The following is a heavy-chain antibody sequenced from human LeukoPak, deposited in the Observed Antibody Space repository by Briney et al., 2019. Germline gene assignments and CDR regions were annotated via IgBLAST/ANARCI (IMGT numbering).Heavy chain of an antibody. J-gene: IGHJ5*02. CDR3: ARVKTGTLNWFDP. D-gene: IGHD3-9*01. CDR2: IYYSGST. CDR1: GGSISSYY. V-gene: IGHV4-59*12. Sequence: PSETLSLTCTVSGGSISSYYWSWIRQPPGKGLEWIGYIYYSGSTNYNPSLKSRVTMSVDTSKNQFSLKLSSVTAADTAVYYCARVKTGTLNWFDPWGQGTLVTVSS.